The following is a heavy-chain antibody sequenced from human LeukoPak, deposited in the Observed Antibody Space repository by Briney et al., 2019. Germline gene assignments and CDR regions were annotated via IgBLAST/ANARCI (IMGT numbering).Heavy chain of an antibody. CDR2: IIPIFGTA. Sequence: ASVKVYCKASGGTFSSYAISWVRQAPGQGLEWMGGIIPIFGTANYAQKFQGRVTITADESTSTAYMELSSLRSEDTAVYYCARGGSSGYYFDYWGQGTLVTVSS. J-gene: IGHJ4*02. CDR3: ARGGSSGYYFDY. V-gene: IGHV1-69*13. D-gene: IGHD3-22*01. CDR1: GGTFSSYA.